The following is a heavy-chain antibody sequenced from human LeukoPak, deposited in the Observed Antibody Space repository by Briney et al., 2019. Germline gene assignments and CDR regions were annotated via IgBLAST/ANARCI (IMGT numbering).Heavy chain of an antibody. CDR1: GYSISSGYY. CDR3: ARVGYGVGYYYYYMDV. CDR2: IYHSGST. J-gene: IGHJ6*03. D-gene: IGHD4-17*01. Sequence: SETLSLTCTVSGYSISSGYYWGWIRQPPGKGLEWIGSIYHSGSTYYNPSLKSRVTISVDTSKNQFSLKLSSVTAADTAVYYCARVGYGVGYYYYYMDVWGKGTTVTVSS. V-gene: IGHV4-38-2*02.